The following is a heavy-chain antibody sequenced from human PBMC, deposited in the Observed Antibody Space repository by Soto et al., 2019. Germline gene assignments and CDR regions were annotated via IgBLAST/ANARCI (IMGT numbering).Heavy chain of an antibody. D-gene: IGHD2-15*01. CDR1: GGSISSYSYY. V-gene: IGHV4-39*01. J-gene: IGHJ3*02. Sequence: SETLSLTCTVSGGSISSYSYYWGWIRQPPGKGLEWVGSISYSGSSFYNPSLKSRVTISVDTSKNQFSLKLSSVTAADTAVYYCVRHVLQIRDLGTFDIWGQGKMVTVSS. CDR2: ISYSGSS. CDR3: VRHVLQIRDLGTFDI.